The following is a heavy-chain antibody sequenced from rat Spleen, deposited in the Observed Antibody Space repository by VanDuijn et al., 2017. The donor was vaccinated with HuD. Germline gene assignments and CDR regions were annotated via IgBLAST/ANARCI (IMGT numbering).Heavy chain of an antibody. CDR2: ISYDGSST. J-gene: IGHJ2*01. Sequence: EVQLVESGGGLVQPGRSLKLSCAASGFTFSNYDMAWVRQAPTKGLEWVATISYDGSSTYYPDSVKGRFTISRDIAENTLYLQMNSVRSEDTATYYCTRNWDYWGQGVMVTVSS. V-gene: IGHV5-29*01. CDR3: TRNWDY. D-gene: IGHD3-6*01. CDR1: GFTFSNYD.